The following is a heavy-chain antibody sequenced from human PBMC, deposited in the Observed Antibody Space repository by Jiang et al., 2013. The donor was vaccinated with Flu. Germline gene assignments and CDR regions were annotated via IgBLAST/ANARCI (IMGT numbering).Heavy chain of an antibody. J-gene: IGHJ4*02. CDR2: IWYDGSNK. Sequence: SGGGVVQPGRSLRLSCAASGFTFSSYGMHWVRQAPGKGLEWVAVIWYDGSNKYYADSVKGRFTISRDNSKNTLYLQMNSLRAEDTAVYYCARDYYYGSGSYPDYWGQGTLVTVSS. V-gene: IGHV3-33*01. CDR3: ARDYYYGSGSYPDY. D-gene: IGHD3-10*01. CDR1: GFTFSSYG.